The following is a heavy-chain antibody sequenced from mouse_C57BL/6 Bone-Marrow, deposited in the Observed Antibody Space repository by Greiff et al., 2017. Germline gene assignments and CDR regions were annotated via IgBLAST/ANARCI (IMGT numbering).Heavy chain of an antibody. J-gene: IGHJ3*01. CDR3: ARGIHYEYDEH. CDR1: GYTFTSYW. D-gene: IGHD2-4*01. V-gene: IGHV1-72*01. Sequence: QVQLQQPGAELVKPGASVKLSCKASGYTFTSYWLHWVKQRPGQGLEWIGRIDPNSGGTKYNEKFKRKATLTVDKPSSQAYMQLSSLTSEDSAVDYCARGIHYEYDEHGGQGTLVTVSA. CDR2: IDPNSGGT.